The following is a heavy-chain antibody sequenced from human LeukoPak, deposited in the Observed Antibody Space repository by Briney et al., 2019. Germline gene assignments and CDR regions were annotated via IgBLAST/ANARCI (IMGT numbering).Heavy chain of an antibody. CDR1: GGSFSGYY. Sequence: PETLSLTCAVYGGSFSGYYWSWIRQPPGKGLEWIGEINHSGSTNYNPSLKSRVTISVDTSKNQFSLKLSSVTAADTAVYYCARPTYYYDSSGSFNYWGQGTLVTVSS. CDR2: INHSGST. D-gene: IGHD3-22*01. V-gene: IGHV4-34*01. CDR3: ARPTYYYDSSGSFNY. J-gene: IGHJ4*02.